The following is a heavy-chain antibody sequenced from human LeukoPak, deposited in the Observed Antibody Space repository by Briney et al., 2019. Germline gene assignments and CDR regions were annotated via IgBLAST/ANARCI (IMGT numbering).Heavy chain of an antibody. CDR3: ARDRRDGCNVLDY. Sequence: PGGSLRLSCAASGFTFSSYSMNWVRQAPGKGLEWVSSISSSSSYIYYADSVKGRFTISRDNAKNSLYLQMNSLSAEDTAIYYCARDRRDGCNVLDYWGQGTLVTVSS. CDR1: GFTFSSYS. J-gene: IGHJ4*02. D-gene: IGHD5-24*01. V-gene: IGHV3-21*01. CDR2: ISSSSSYI.